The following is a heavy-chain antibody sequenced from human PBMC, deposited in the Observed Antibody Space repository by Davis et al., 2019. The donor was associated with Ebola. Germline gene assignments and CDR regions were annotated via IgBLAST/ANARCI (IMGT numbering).Heavy chain of an antibody. CDR2: ISSSSSYT. Sequence: GESLKISCAASGFTFSSYWMHWVRQAPGKGLEWVSYISSSSSYTNYADSVKGRFTISRDNAKNSLYLQMNSLRAEDTAVYYCARVGSKNCSSTSCYTYYYYGMDVWGQGTTVTVSS. V-gene: IGHV3-21*05. D-gene: IGHD2-2*02. J-gene: IGHJ6*02. CDR3: ARVGSKNCSSTSCYTYYYYGMDV. CDR1: GFTFSSYW.